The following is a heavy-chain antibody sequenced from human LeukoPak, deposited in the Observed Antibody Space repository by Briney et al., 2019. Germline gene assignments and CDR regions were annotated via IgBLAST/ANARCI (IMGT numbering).Heavy chain of an antibody. Sequence: GGSLRLSCAASGFTFSSYAMSWVRQAPGKGLVWVSRINGYGSDTSYADFVKGRFTISRDNAKNTVYLQVNSLRAEDTAVFYCTRGGSGTYGEFDYWGQGTLVTVSS. CDR1: GFTFSSYA. CDR3: TRGGSGTYGEFDY. D-gene: IGHD1-26*01. CDR2: INGYGSDT. V-gene: IGHV3-74*01. J-gene: IGHJ4*02.